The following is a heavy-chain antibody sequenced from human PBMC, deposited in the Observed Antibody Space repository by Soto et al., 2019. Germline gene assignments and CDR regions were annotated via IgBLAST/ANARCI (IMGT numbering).Heavy chain of an antibody. CDR1: GYTFTNSG. CDR3: EVTTGF. CDR2: VSPENRNA. V-gene: IGHV1-18*01. D-gene: IGHD1-1*01. Sequence: GASVKVSCKASGYTFTNSGISWVRQAPGQGLEYMGWVSPENRNAGYAPQFRGRVSMTTDTSISTAYLELTNLTYEDTAVYYCEVTTGFWGQGTMVTVSS. J-gene: IGHJ4*02.